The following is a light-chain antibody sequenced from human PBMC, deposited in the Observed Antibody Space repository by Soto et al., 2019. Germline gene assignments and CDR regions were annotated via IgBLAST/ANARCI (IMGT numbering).Light chain of an antibody. CDR1: QSVSRK. V-gene: IGKV3-15*01. CDR2: GAS. Sequence: EIVMRQSPGTLSVKPGEGATLSCIASQSVSRKLAWYQQTRGQAPLLLIYGASTTATGVPARFSGSGSGTEFPLTICNLHSEDFAVYLCQQYDKSPRTFCQGTMVDI. J-gene: IGKJ1*01. CDR3: QQYDKSPRT.